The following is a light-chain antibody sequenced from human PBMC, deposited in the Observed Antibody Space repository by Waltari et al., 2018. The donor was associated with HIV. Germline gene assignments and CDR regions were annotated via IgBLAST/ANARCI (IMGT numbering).Light chain of an antibody. CDR1: QSVSTY. V-gene: IGKV1-39*01. CDR2: SAS. Sequence: DIQLTQSPYSPSASVGDRVIITCRASQSVSTYLNWYQLKPGKAPKLLIHSASSLQSGVPSRFSGSGSGTEFTLTINNLQLEDFATYSCQQSYRTPTFGPGTQVDVK. J-gene: IGKJ3*01. CDR3: QQSYRTPT.